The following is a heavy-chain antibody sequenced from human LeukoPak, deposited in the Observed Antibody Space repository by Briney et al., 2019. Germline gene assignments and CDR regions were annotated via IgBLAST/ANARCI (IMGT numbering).Heavy chain of an antibody. CDR3: ARAPPYCSSTSCRGGLDY. J-gene: IGHJ4*02. V-gene: IGHV3-21*01. D-gene: IGHD2-2*01. CDR2: ISSSSSYI. Sequence: GGSLRLSCAASGFTFSSYSMNWVRQAPGKGLEWVSSISSSSSYIYYADSVKGRFTISRDNSKNTLYLQMNSLRAEDTAVYYCARAPPYCSSTSCRGGLDYWGQGTLVTVSS. CDR1: GFTFSSYS.